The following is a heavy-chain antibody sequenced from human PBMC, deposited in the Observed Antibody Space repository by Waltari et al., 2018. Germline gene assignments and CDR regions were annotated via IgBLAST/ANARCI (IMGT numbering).Heavy chain of an antibody. J-gene: IGHJ3*02. CDR3: ARPGRNVAQWAFDI. V-gene: IGHV4-39*01. D-gene: IGHD6-19*01. Sequence: QLQLQESGPGLVKPSETLSLTCTVSGGSISSSSYYWGWIRQPPGKGLEWIGSIYYSGSTYYNPSLKSRVTISVDTSKNQFSLKLSSVTAADTAVYYCARPGRNVAQWAFDIWGQGTMVTVSS. CDR1: GGSISSSSYY. CDR2: IYYSGST.